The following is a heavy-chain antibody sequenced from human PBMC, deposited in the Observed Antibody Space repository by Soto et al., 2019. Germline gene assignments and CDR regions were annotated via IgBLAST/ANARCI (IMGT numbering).Heavy chain of an antibody. CDR1: GGSVSSGSYY. Sequence: SETLSLTCTVSGGSVSSGSYYWSWIRQPPGKGLEWIGYIYYSGSTNYNPSLKSRVTISVDTSKNQFSLKLSSVTAADTAVYFCARVGATTWHWGQGTLVTVSS. D-gene: IGHD1-26*01. CDR2: IYYSGST. J-gene: IGHJ4*02. V-gene: IGHV4-61*01. CDR3: ARVGATTWH.